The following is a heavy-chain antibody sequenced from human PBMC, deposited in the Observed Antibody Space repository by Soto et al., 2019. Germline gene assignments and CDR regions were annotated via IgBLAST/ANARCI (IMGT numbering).Heavy chain of an antibody. Sequence: GGSLRLSCAASGFTFSSYSMNWVRQAPGKGLEWVSYISSSSSTIYYADSVKGRFTISRDNAKNSLYLQMNSLRDEDTAVYYCARDRGDRYDRSGYDYAFDIWGQGTMVTVSS. J-gene: IGHJ3*02. CDR1: GFTFSSYS. CDR2: ISSSSSTI. CDR3: ARDRGDRYDRSGYDYAFDI. D-gene: IGHD3-22*01. V-gene: IGHV3-48*02.